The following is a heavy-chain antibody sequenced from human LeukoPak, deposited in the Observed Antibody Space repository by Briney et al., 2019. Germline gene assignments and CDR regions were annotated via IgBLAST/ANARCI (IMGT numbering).Heavy chain of an antibody. CDR1: GFTFSSYE. J-gene: IGHJ4*02. V-gene: IGHV3-48*03. D-gene: IGHD5-24*01. CDR3: ARADRDGNKRFLD. CDR2: VSSSGTTT. Sequence: PGGSLRPSCAASGFTFSSYEMNWVRQAPGKGLEWVSYVSSSGTTTYYADSVKGRFTISRDNGKNLVSLQMNSLRDEDTAVYYCARADRDGNKRFLDWGEGTLVTVSS.